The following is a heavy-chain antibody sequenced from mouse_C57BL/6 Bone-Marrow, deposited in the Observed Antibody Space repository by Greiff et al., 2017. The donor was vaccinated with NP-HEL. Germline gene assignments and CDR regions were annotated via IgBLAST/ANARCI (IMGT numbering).Heavy chain of an antibody. J-gene: IGHJ2*01. CDR2: IDPANGNT. V-gene: IGHV14-3*01. CDR1: GFNIKNTY. CDR3: ASGNYYGWDYFDY. Sequence: EVKVVESVAELVRPGASVKLSCTASGFNIKNTYMHWVKQRPEQGLEWIGRIDPANGNTKYAPKFQGKATITADTSSNTAYLQLSSLTSEDTAIYYCASGNYYGWDYFDYWGQGTTLTVSS. D-gene: IGHD1-1*01.